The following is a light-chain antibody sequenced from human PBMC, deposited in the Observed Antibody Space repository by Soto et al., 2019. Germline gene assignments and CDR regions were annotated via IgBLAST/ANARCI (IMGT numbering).Light chain of an antibody. V-gene: IGKV3-20*01. CDR1: QSVISSF. J-gene: IGKJ4*01. CDR3: QQYGTSPLT. CDR2: GAS. Sequence: EIVLTQSPGTLSLSPGERVTLSCRASQSVISSFLAWYQQKPGQPPRLLIYGASSRATGIPDRFSGSGSGTDFTLTISRLEPGDFAVYYCQQYGTSPLTFGGGTKVEIK.